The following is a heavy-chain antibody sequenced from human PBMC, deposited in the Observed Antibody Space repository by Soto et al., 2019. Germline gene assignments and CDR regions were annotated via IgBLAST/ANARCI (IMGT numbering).Heavy chain of an antibody. CDR1: GGSVSSNSYS. D-gene: IGHD3-22*01. V-gene: IGHV4-30-2*01. CDR3: AREEYYDSTLDY. Sequence: SETLSLTCTVSGGSVSSNSYSWSWIRQPPGKGMEWIGYIYHSGSTYYKPSLKGRVTISVDRSKIQFSLKLSSVTAADTAVYYCAREEYYDSTLDYWGQGTLVTVSS. CDR2: IYHSGST. J-gene: IGHJ4*02.